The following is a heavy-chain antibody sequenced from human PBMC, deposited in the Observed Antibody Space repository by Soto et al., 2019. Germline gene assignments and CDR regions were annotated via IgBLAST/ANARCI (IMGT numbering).Heavy chain of an antibody. CDR3: ARDLPGIAAAGT. D-gene: IGHD6-13*01. CDR2: IYYSGST. CDR1: GGSISSYY. Sequence: QVQLQESGPGLVKPSETLSLTCTVSGGSISSYYWSWIRQPPGKGLEWIGYIYYSGSTNYNPSLKSRVTISVDTSKNQFSLKLSSVTAADTAVYYCARDLPGIAAAGTWGQGTLVTVSS. V-gene: IGHV4-59*01. J-gene: IGHJ5*02.